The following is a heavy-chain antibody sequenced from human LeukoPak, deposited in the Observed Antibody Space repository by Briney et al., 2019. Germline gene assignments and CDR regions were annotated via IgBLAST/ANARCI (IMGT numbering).Heavy chain of an antibody. CDR2: IYYSGST. V-gene: IGHV4-59*01. Sequence: SETLSLTCTVSGGSISSYYWSWIRQPPGKGLEWIGYIYYSGSTNYNPSHKSRVTISVDTSKNQFSLKLSSVTAADTAVYYCARRSYYDSSGYYGGFDYWGQGTLVTVSS. CDR1: GGSISSYY. J-gene: IGHJ4*02. D-gene: IGHD3-22*01. CDR3: ARRSYYDSSGYYGGFDY.